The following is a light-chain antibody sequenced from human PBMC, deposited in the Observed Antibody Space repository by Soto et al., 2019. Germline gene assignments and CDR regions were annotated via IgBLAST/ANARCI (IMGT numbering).Light chain of an antibody. CDR2: GAS. Sequence: EIVMTQSPATLSVSPGARATLSCRASQSVSSNLAWYQQKPGQAPRLLIYGASTKATGIPARFSGSGSGTEFTLTISSLQSEDFAVYYCQQYNNWPPNTFGGGTKVEIK. CDR1: QSVSSN. CDR3: QQYNNWPPNT. V-gene: IGKV3D-15*01. J-gene: IGKJ4*01.